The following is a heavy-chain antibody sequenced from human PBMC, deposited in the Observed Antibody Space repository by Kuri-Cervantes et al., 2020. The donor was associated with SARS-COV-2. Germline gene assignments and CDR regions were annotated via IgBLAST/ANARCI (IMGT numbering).Heavy chain of an antibody. D-gene: IGHD6-19*01. CDR1: GGTFSSYA. J-gene: IGHJ4*02. Sequence: SVKVSCKASGGTFSSYAISWVRQAPGQGLEWMGGIIPIFGTANYAQKFQGRVTITADESTGTAYMELSSLRSEDTAVYYCARGVAVAGYYYFDYWGQGTLVTVSS. V-gene: IGHV1-69*13. CDR2: IIPIFGTA. CDR3: ARGVAVAGYYYFDY.